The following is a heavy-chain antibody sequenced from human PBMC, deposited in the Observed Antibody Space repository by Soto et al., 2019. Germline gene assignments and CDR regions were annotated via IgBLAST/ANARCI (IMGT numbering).Heavy chain of an antibody. V-gene: IGHV1-69*02. CDR2: IIPILGIA. Sequence: QVQLVQSGAEVKKPGSSVKVSCKASGGTFSSYTISWVRQAPGQGLEWMGRIIPILGIANYAQKFQGRAXIXSXXSPSTAYRELSSLRSEDTAVYYCARGSGSSGWYGYWGQGTLVTVSS. J-gene: IGHJ4*02. CDR3: ARGSGSSGWYGY. CDR1: GGTFSSYT. D-gene: IGHD6-19*01.